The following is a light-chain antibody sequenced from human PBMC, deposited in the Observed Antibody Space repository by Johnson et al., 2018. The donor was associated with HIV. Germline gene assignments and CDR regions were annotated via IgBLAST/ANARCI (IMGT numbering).Light chain of an antibody. Sequence: QSVLTQPPSVSAAPGQKVSISCSGNSCDIGNNYVSSHQQLPGTAPKLLICENNKRPSGIPDRFSGSKSGTSATLGITGLQTGDEADYYCGTWDSSLSAHYVFGTGTKITVL. CDR3: GTWDSSLSAHYV. CDR2: ENN. J-gene: IGLJ1*01. V-gene: IGLV1-51*02. CDR1: SCDIGNNY.